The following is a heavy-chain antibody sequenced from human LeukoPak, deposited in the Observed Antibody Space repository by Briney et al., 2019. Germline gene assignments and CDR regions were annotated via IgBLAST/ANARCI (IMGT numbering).Heavy chain of an antibody. D-gene: IGHD3-9*01. CDR1: EFSVGSNY. J-gene: IGHJ4*02. Sequence: GGSLRLSCAASEFSVGSNYMTWVRQAPGKGLEWVSLIYSGGSTYYADSVKGRFTISRDNSKNTLHLQMNSLRAEDTAVYYCARDHYDILTGYVPIDNWGQGILVTVSS. CDR3: ARDHYDILTGYVPIDN. CDR2: IYSGGST. V-gene: IGHV3-66*01.